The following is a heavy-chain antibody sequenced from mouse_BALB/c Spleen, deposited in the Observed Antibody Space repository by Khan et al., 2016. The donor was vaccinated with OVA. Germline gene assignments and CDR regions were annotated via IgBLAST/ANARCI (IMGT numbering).Heavy chain of an antibody. D-gene: IGHD1-1*02. V-gene: IGHV5-9-1*01. J-gene: IGHJ3*01. CDR3: ANGNYGLFAY. CDR1: GFTFSSFV. CDR2: INSAGFYT. Sequence: EVELVESGGGLVKPGGSLKLSCAASGFTFSSFVMSWVRQTPEKRLEWVATINSAGFYTYYPDSVKGRFTISRDNAKNTLYLQMNSLRSEDTAMYYCANGNYGLFAYWGQGTLVTVSA.